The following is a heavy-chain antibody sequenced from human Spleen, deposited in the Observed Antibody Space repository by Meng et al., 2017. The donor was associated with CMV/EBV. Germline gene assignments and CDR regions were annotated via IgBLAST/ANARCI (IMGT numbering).Heavy chain of an antibody. Sequence: ASVKVSCKASGYTFTNYVISWVRQAPGQGLEWMGWISAYNGNTNYAQKLQGRVTMTTDTSTSTAYMELRSLRSDDTAVYYCARTYYDFWSGYYGDSGGMDVWGQGTTVTVSS. CDR1: GYTFTNYV. V-gene: IGHV1-18*01. J-gene: IGHJ6*02. CDR3: ARTYYDFWSGYYGDSGGMDV. D-gene: IGHD3-3*01. CDR2: ISAYNGNT.